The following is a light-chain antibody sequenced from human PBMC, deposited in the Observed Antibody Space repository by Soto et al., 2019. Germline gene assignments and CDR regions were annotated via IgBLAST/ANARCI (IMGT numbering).Light chain of an antibody. CDR1: QSVSSN. Sequence: EMVMTQSPATLSVSPGERATLSCRASQSVSSNLAWYQQKPGRAPRLLIYGASTRATGIPARFSGSGSGTEFTLTISSLEPEDFAVYYCQLYGVSSPRITFGQGTRLEI. V-gene: IGKV3-15*01. J-gene: IGKJ5*01. CDR2: GAS. CDR3: QLYGVSSPRIT.